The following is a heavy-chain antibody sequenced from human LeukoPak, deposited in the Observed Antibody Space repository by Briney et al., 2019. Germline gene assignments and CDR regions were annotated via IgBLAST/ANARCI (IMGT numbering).Heavy chain of an antibody. D-gene: IGHD3-16*01. CDR1: GYTFTSYG. CDR3: ARDAHYDYVWGSYLGAY. CDR2: ISAYNGNT. Sequence: ASVKVSCKASGYTFTSYGISWVRQAPGQGFEWMGWISAYNGNTNYAQKLQGRVTMTTDTSTSTAYMELRSLRSDDTAVYYCARDAHYDYVWGSYLGAYWGQGTLVTVSS. J-gene: IGHJ4*02. V-gene: IGHV1-18*01.